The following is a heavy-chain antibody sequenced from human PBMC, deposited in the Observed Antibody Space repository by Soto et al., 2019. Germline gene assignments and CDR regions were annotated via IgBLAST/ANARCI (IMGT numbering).Heavy chain of an antibody. CDR3: ARSDYSSSLSYYYYYGMDV. CDR2: INAGNGNT. CDR1: GYTFTSNA. D-gene: IGHD6-6*01. V-gene: IGHV1-3*01. J-gene: IGHJ6*02. Sequence: GASVKVSCKASGYTFTSNAMHWVRQAPGQRLEWMGWINAGNGNTKYSQKFQGRVTITRDTSASTAYMELSSLRSEDTAVYYCARSDYSSSLSYYYYYGMDVWGQGTTVTVSS.